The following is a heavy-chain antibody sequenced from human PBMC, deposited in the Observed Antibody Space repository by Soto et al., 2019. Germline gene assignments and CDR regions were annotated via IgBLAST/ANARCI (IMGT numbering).Heavy chain of an antibody. D-gene: IGHD3-16*01. CDR1: GGSITSGDYY. V-gene: IGHV4-30-4*01. J-gene: IGHJ4*02. Sequence: QVQLLESGPGLVKPSQTLSLTCTVSGGSITSGDYYWSWIRQPPGKGLEWIGFIYYSGSTFYNPSLKSRLTISVDTSKNQFSLKLTSVTAADTAVYYCVREGLRDLWGIDYWGQGTLVTVSS. CDR2: IYYSGST. CDR3: VREGLRDLWGIDY.